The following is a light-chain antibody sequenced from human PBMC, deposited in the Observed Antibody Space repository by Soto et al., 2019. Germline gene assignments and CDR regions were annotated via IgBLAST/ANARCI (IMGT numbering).Light chain of an antibody. CDR1: QSVTSRN. Sequence: EIVLTQSPGTLSLSPGERATLSCRASQSVTSRNLAWYQQKPGQAPSLLIYGASSRATGIPDRFSGSGSGTDFTLTISRLEPDDFAVYYCQQYGSSPRTFGQGTKVDI. V-gene: IGKV3-20*01. J-gene: IGKJ1*01. CDR3: QQYGSSPRT. CDR2: GAS.